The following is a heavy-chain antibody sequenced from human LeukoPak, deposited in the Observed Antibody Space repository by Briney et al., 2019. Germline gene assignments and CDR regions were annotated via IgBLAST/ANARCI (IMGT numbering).Heavy chain of an antibody. CDR3: ARGKHYGFWSAYPDFDY. Sequence: ASVKVSCKASGYTFTSYDINWVRQATGQGLEWMGWMNPNSGNTGYAQKFQGRVTMTRNTSISTAYMELSSLRSEDTAVYYCARGKHYGFWSAYPDFDYWGQGTLVTVSS. J-gene: IGHJ4*02. CDR1: GYTFTSYD. V-gene: IGHV1-8*01. CDR2: MNPNSGNT. D-gene: IGHD3-3*01.